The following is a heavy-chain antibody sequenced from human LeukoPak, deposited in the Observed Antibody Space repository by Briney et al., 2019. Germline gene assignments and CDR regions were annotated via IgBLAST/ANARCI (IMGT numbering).Heavy chain of an antibody. D-gene: IGHD6-6*01. CDR3: ARTSIAARRANAFDI. V-gene: IGHV4-59*12. Sequence: PSETLSLTCTVSGGSISSYYWSWIRQPPGKGLEWIGYIYHSGSTYYTPSLKSRVTISVDRSKNQFSLKLSSVTAADTAVYYCARTSIAARRANAFDIWGLGTMVTVSS. J-gene: IGHJ3*02. CDR2: IYHSGST. CDR1: GGSISSYY.